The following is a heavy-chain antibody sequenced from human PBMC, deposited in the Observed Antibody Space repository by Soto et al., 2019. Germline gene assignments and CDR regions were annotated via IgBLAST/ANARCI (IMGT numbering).Heavy chain of an antibody. J-gene: IGHJ6*02. D-gene: IGHD3-22*01. CDR1: GFTFSSYA. V-gene: IGHV3-23*01. CDR2: ISGSGGST. Sequence: GGSLRLSCAASGFTFSSYAMSWVRQAPGKGLEWVSAISGSGGSTYYADSVKGRFTISRDNSKNTLYLQMNSLRAEDTAVYYCATQPTTTTIIARYYYYGMDVWGQGTTVTVSS. CDR3: ATQPTTTTIIARYYYYGMDV.